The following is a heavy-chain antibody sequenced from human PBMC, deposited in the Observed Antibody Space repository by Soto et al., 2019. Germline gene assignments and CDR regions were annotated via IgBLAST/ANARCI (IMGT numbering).Heavy chain of an antibody. Sequence: EVQLLESGGGLVQPGGSLRLSCETSGFSFNSYAMTWVRQAPGMGLEWVAVINYNSRATFHAQSVKGRFTISRDNSRNTVFLQMDSLRAEDTAVYYCVKQRGSGKTYYDNRNVWGLGTTVIVSS. CDR1: GFSFNSYA. D-gene: IGHD3-10*01. V-gene: IGHV3-23*01. CDR3: VKQRGSGKTYYDNRNV. J-gene: IGHJ6*02. CDR2: INYNSRAT.